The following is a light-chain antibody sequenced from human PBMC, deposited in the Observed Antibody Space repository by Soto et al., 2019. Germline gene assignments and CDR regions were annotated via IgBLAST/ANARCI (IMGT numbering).Light chain of an antibody. Sequence: DIQLTQSPSSLSASVGDRVTITCRASERISNYLNWYQQKPGTAPKLLIWSSSTLTSGVPSRFSGSGSATDFTLSISGLQPEDFAVYYCQQSYNTPRTFGQGTKVEVK. CDR2: SSS. J-gene: IGKJ1*01. CDR1: ERISNY. V-gene: IGKV1-39*01. CDR3: QQSYNTPRT.